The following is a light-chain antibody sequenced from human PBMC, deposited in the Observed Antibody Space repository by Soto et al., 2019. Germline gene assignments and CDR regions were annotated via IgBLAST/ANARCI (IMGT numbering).Light chain of an antibody. CDR3: SSHTSSNTHVV. CDR2: EVT. J-gene: IGLJ2*01. V-gene: IGLV2-14*01. CDR1: SGDIGSYNR. Sequence: QSALTQPASVSGSPGQSITISCTGTSGDIGSYNRVSWYQQHPGKAPKLIIYEVTDRPSGVSNRFSGSKSGNTASLTISGLQAEDEAEYYCSSHTSSNTHVVFGGGTKVTVL.